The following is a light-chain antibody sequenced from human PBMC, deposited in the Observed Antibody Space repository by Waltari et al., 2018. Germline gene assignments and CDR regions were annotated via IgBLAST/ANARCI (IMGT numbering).Light chain of an antibody. J-gene: IGKJ1*01. CDR3: QNHERLPAT. V-gene: IGKV3-20*01. Sequence: ELVLTQSPGTLSLSPGDRATLPCRASQNIGRYLVWYQQKPGQPPRLLIYAASTRATGIPDRFIGSGSGTDFSLTIARLEPEDFAVYFCQNHERLPATFGQGTKVEI. CDR1: QNIGRY. CDR2: AAS.